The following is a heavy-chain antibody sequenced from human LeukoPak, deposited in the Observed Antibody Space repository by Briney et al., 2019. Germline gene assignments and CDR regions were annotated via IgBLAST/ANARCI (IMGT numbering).Heavy chain of an antibody. Sequence: GGSLRLSCAASGFTFSSYSLNWVRQAPGKGLDWVSSIISSSSYKYYADSVKGRFTISRDNAKNSLYLQMNSLRAEDTAVYYCAELGITMIGGVWGKGTTVTISS. J-gene: IGHJ6*04. V-gene: IGHV3-21*01. CDR3: AELGITMIGGV. CDR1: GFTFSSYS. CDR2: IISSSSYK. D-gene: IGHD3-10*02.